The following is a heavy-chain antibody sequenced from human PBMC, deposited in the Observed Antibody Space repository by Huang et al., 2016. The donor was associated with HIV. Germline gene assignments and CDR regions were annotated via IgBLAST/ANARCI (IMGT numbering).Heavy chain of an antibody. V-gene: IGHV3-74*01. CDR1: GFTFSSYW. J-gene: IGHJ4*02. CDR3: ARGSRQGKYYYGSGTAY. CDR2: IKSDWSST. D-gene: IGHD3-10*01. Sequence: EVQLVESRGGLVQPGGSLRLSCAASGFTFSSYWMHWVGQVPGKGLVWVSHIKSDWSSTSYADSVQGRFTIARDNAKNTLYLQMNSLRAEDTAVYYCARGSRQGKYYYGSGTAYWGQGTLVTVSS.